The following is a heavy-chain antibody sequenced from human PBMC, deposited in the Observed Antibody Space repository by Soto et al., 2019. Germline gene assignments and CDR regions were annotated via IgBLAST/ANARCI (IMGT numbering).Heavy chain of an antibody. D-gene: IGHD2-15*01. CDR1: SVSIFSNSYY. CDR2: INHSGST. CDR3: ARRYAPRYSSGNNHFDL. J-gene: IGHJ4*02. V-gene: IGHV4-39*01. Sequence: QLQLQESGPGLVRPSETLSLTCTVSSVSIFSNSYYWGWLRQAPGKGLEWIATINHSGSTYHNPSLKSRVTSSVDTSKNQFTLNLSSVTAADTAVYYCARRYAPRYSSGNNHFDLWGQGTLVTVSS.